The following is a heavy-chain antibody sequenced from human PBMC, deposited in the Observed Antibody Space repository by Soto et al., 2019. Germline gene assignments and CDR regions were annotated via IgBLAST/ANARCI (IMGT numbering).Heavy chain of an antibody. D-gene: IGHD6-19*01. CDR3: ARSFGWYAGAS. V-gene: IGHV4-4*02. CDR2: LSHGGST. CDR1: GVSIDSGYW. Sequence: QVQLQESGPGLVKPSGTLSLKPSVTLSLTCGVSGVSIDSGYWWGWVRQPPGKDLEWLGDLSHGGSTNYNPSLKSRITLLLDKSSSHVSLTLSFMTAAETATYYCARSFGWYAGASLGQGILVTVSS. J-gene: IGHJ5*02.